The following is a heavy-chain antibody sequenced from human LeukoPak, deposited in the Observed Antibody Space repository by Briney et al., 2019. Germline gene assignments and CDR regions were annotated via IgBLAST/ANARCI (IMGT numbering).Heavy chain of an antibody. CDR3: ARSTRYYDSSGYFYFDY. CDR1: GFTFSSYV. D-gene: IGHD3-22*01. J-gene: IGHJ4*02. CDR2: IKQDGSEK. Sequence: PGGALRLSCAASGFTFSSYVMSWVRQAPGKGLDWVANIKQDGSEKYYVDSVKGRFTISRDNAKNSLYLQMNSLRGEDTAVYYCARSTRYYDSSGYFYFDYWGQGTLVTVSS. V-gene: IGHV3-7*01.